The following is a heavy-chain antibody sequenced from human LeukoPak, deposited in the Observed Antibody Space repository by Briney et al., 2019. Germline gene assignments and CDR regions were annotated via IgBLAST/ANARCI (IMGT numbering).Heavy chain of an antibody. CDR3: ARKHVPTGHRDV. J-gene: IGHJ6*03. CDR1: GYTFTSFA. Sequence: ASVKLSCKASGYTFTSFAINWVRQATGQGPEWMGWMNPNSGNTGYAHKFQGRVTMNRDTSINRAYLERALLGSEYTAVYYCARKHVPTGHRDVWGTGTPVIVSS. D-gene: IGHD5-12*01. CDR2: MNPNSGNT. V-gene: IGHV1-8*01.